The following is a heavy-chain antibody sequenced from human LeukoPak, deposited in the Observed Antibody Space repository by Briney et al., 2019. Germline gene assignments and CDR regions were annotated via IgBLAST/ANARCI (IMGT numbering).Heavy chain of an antibody. J-gene: IGHJ4*02. CDR3: ARDGFGTGSN. Sequence: GGSLRLSCAASGFTFSNYAMSWVRQAPGKGLEWVSGISGSGGSTYYADSVKGRFTISRDNAKNSLYLQMNTLRADDTAVYYCARDGFGTGSNWGQGTLVTVSS. D-gene: IGHD3-16*01. CDR1: GFTFSNYA. V-gene: IGHV3-23*01. CDR2: ISGSGGST.